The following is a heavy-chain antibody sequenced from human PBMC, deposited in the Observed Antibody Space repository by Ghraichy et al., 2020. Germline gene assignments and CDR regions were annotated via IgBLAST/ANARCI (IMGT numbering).Heavy chain of an antibody. CDR1: GFTFSNYA. CDR2: ISINGGST. CDR3: VKRYYNLDY. D-gene: IGHD2-15*01. V-gene: IGHV3-64D*09. Sequence: GESLNISCSPSGFTFSNYAMHWVRQAPGKGLEFVSAISINGGSTYYADSVKGRFTISRDNSKNTLHLQMSSLKTEDTAVYYCVKRYYNLDYWGQGTLVTVSS. J-gene: IGHJ4*02.